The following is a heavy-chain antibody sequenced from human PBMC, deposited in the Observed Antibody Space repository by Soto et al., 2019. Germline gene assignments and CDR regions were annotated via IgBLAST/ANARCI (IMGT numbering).Heavy chain of an antibody. CDR3: TFYYGSGSIPLGLDY. D-gene: IGHD3-10*01. CDR1: GYMFTNYF. J-gene: IGHJ4*02. CDR2: LNPSDGTR. Sequence: QVQLVQSGAEVKKPGASVKVSCKASGYMFTNYFMHWVRQAPGEGLEWVGILNPSDGTRSYAQKFQGRVTMTRDTSTSTVYMELSSLRSEDTAMYYCTFYYGSGSIPLGLDYWGQGTLVTVSS. V-gene: IGHV1-46*03.